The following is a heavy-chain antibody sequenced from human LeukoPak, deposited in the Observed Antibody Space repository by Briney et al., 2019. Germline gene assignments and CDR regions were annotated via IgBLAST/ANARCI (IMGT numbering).Heavy chain of an antibody. D-gene: IGHD6-19*01. CDR3: AREVRSGWYDPFDY. J-gene: IGHJ4*02. CDR2: ISGSGSTI. CDR1: GFTFSSYE. Sequence: QPGGSLRLSCAASGFTFSSYEMNWVRQAPGKGLEWVSYISGSGSTIYYADSVKGRFTISRDNAKNSLFLQMNSLRAEDTAVYYCAREVRSGWYDPFDYWGQGTLVTVSS. V-gene: IGHV3-48*03.